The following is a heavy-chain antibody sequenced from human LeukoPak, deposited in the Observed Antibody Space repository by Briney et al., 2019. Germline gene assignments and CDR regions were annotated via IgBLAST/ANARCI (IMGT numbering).Heavy chain of an antibody. CDR2: IYYSGST. V-gene: IGHV4-59*01. Sequence: SETLSLTCTVSGGSISSYYWSWIRQPPGKGLEWIGYIYYSGSTNYNPSLKSRVTISVDTSKNQFSLKLSSVTAADTAVYYCARACDAWFGEFSDYWGQGTLVTVSS. CDR1: GGSISSYY. D-gene: IGHD3-10*01. CDR3: ARACDAWFGEFSDY. J-gene: IGHJ4*02.